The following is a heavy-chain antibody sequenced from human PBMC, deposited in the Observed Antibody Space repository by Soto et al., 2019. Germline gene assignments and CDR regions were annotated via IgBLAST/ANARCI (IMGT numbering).Heavy chain of an antibody. V-gene: IGHV4-39*01. Sequence: SETLSLTGTASGGSISRSRCYLCWIRQPTATGLDRIGMIYYSGCTYYNPPLQSRVTIPVDTSKNQFSLKLSSVTAADTAVYYCARKVPAAIPAYYYYYYGMDVWGQGTTVTVSS. CDR2: IYYSGCT. CDR3: ARKVPAAIPAYYYYYYGMDV. CDR1: GGSISRSRCY. D-gene: IGHD2-2*01. J-gene: IGHJ6*02.